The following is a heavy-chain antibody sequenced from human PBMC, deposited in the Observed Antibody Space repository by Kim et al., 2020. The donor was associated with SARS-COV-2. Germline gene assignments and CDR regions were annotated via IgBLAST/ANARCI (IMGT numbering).Heavy chain of an antibody. J-gene: IGHJ4*02. V-gene: IGHV1-3*01. CDR3: AREHNYYGSGSFFFAYYFDY. D-gene: IGHD3-10*01. CDR1: GYTFTSYA. CDR2: INAGNGNT. Sequence: ASVKVSCKASGYTFTSYAMHWVRQAPGQRLEWMGWINAGNGNTKYSQKFQGRVNITRDTSASTAYMELSSLRSEDTAVYYCAREHNYYGSGSFFFAYYFDYWGQGTLVTVSS.